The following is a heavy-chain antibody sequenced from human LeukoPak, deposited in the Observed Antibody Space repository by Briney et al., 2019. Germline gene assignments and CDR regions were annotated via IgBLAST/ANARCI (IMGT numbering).Heavy chain of an antibody. CDR3: ASSLCGWYCFGN. Sequence: GASVKVSCKATGYTFTGYYMHWVRQAPGQGLEWMGRINPNSGGTNYAQKFQGRVTMTRDTSISTAYMELSRLRSDDTAVYYCASSLCGWYCFGNWGQGTLVTVSS. CDR1: GYTFTGYY. CDR2: INPNSGGT. D-gene: IGHD6-19*01. V-gene: IGHV1-2*06. J-gene: IGHJ4*02.